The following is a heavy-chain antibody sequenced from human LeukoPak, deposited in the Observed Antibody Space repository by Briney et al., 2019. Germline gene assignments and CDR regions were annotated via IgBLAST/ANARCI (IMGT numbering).Heavy chain of an antibody. CDR1: GGSISSYY. Sequence: PSETLSLTCTVSGGSISSYYWSWIRQPAGKGLEWIGRIYTSGSTNYNPSLKSRVTMSVDTSKNQFSLKLSPVTAADTAVYYCARGVTYYDFWSGYYRINWFDPWGQGTLVTVSS. J-gene: IGHJ5*02. D-gene: IGHD3-3*01. CDR3: ARGVTYYDFWSGYYRINWFDP. V-gene: IGHV4-4*07. CDR2: IYTSGST.